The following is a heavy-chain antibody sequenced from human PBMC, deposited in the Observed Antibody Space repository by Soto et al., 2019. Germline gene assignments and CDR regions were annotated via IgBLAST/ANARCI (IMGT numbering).Heavy chain of an antibody. CDR2: INPYSGGT. CDR1: GYTFTGYY. V-gene: IGHV1-2*02. D-gene: IGHD5-18*01. J-gene: IGHJ3*02. Sequence: ASVKVSCKASGYTFTGYYVHWVRQAPGQGLEWMGWINPYSGGTNYAQKFQGRVTVTRDTSISTAYMELSSLRSDDTAVYYCARSRIQLWLDAFDIWGQGTMVTVSS. CDR3: ARSRIQLWLDAFDI.